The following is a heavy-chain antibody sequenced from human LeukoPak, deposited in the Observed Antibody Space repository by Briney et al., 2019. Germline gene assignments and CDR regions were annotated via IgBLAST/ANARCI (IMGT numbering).Heavy chain of an antibody. J-gene: IGHJ4*02. CDR1: GFTFSNYA. Sequence: PGGSLRLSCAASGFTFSNYAMSWVRQAPGQGLEWVSVISGSGGTTYYADSVKGRFTISRDNSKSTLYLQMNSLRAEDTAIYYCAKGSHSSSWFFYFDHWGQGSLVTVSS. D-gene: IGHD6-13*01. CDR2: ISGSGGTT. V-gene: IGHV3-23*01. CDR3: AKGSHSSSWFFYFDH.